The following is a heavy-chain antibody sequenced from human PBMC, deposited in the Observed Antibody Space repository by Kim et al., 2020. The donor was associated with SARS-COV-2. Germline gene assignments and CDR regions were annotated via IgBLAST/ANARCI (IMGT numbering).Heavy chain of an antibody. V-gene: IGHV3-74*01. Sequence: GGSLRLSCAASGFTFSNYWYHWVRQVPGKGLLWVSRINDNGGATSADSATGRFTIFTDNADSTLYMQLNSMVAVNTAVSYCVCETWCAGNCYFYCWGQGT. CDR2: INDNGGA. D-gene: IGHD2-8*01. J-gene: IGHJ4*02. CDR3: VCETWCAGNCYFYC. CDR1: GFTFSNYW.